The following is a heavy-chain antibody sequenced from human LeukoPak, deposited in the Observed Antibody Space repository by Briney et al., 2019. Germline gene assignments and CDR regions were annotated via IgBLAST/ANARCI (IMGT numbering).Heavy chain of an antibody. CDR1: GGSISSYY. CDR2: NYYSGST. Sequence: PSETLSLTCTVSGGSISSYYWSWIRQPPGKGLEWIGNNYYSGSTYYNPSLKSRVTISVDTSKNQFSLKLSSVTAADTAVYYCARVVRYCSSTSCYYFDYWGQGTLVTVSS. J-gene: IGHJ4*02. V-gene: IGHV4-30-4*08. D-gene: IGHD2-2*01. CDR3: ARVVRYCSSTSCYYFDY.